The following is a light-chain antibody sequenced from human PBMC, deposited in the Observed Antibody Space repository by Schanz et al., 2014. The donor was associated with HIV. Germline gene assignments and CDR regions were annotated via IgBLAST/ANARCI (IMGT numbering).Light chain of an antibody. CDR3: HQYGSSPRT. V-gene: IGKV3-20*01. J-gene: IGKJ1*01. Sequence: EIVLTQSPGTLSLSPGERATLSCRASQSVSSSYLAWYQQKPGQAPRLLIYRISTRATVIPARFSDSGSGTDFTLAIARLETEDFAGYFCHQYGSSPRTFGQGTKVEI. CDR1: QSVSSSY. CDR2: RIS.